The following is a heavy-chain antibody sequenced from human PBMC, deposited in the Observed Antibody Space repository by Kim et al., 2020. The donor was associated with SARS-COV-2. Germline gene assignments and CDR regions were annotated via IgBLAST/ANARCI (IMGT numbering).Heavy chain of an antibody. J-gene: IGHJ4*02. D-gene: IGHD6-19*01. Sequence: GGSLRLSCAASGFTFSDYAMSWVRQAPGRGLEWVSLIYRGVSTFYADSVKGRFTISRDDSKNILYLQMNSLRAEDTAVYYCAKDLRGEQWLTLFDFWGQGTLVTVSS. V-gene: IGHV3-23*03. CDR2: IYRGVST. CDR1: GFTFSDYA. CDR3: AKDLRGEQWLTLFDF.